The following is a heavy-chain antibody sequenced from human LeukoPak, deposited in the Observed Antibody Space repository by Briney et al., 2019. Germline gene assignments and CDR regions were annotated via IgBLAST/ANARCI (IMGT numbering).Heavy chain of an antibody. V-gene: IGHV1-2*02. D-gene: IGHD1-26*01. CDR1: GYTFTDYY. CDR3: ATMGATTFDH. CDR2: INPNSGGT. J-gene: IGHJ4*02. Sequence: GASVKVSCKASGYTFTDYYIHWVRQAPGQGLEWLGWINPNSGGTNYAQKLQGRVTMTRDTSIRTVYMEVSRLTYDDTAVYYCATMGATTFDHWGQGTLVTVSS.